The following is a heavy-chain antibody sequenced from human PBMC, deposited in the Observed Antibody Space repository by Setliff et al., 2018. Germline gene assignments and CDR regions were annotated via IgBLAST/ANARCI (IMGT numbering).Heavy chain of an antibody. CDR3: VKLVPQAISSDP. CDR1: GVTVSDAW. Sequence: PGGSLRLSCAVSGVTVSDAWMGWVRQTPGKGLDWVGRIKSKTDGGTTEYAAPVKGRFTISRDYSENTVYLQMDSLITEYSAVYYCVKLVPQAISSDPWGQGTLVTVSS. CDR2: IKSKTDGGTT. V-gene: IGHV3-15*01. J-gene: IGHJ5*02. D-gene: IGHD3-10*01.